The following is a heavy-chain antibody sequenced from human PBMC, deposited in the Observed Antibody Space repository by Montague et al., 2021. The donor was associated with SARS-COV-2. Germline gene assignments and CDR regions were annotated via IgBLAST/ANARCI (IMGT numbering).Heavy chain of an antibody. CDR1: GGSISSYY. Sequence: SETLSLTCTVSGGSISSYYWSWIRQPPGKGLEWIGYIYYSGSTXXXPSXXXRVTISVDTSKNQFSLKLSSVTAADTAVYYCAREVRYCYDSSGPGAFDIWGQGTMVTVSS. D-gene: IGHD3-22*01. V-gene: IGHV4-59*01. J-gene: IGHJ3*02. CDR2: IYYSGST. CDR3: AREVRYCYDSSGPGAFDI.